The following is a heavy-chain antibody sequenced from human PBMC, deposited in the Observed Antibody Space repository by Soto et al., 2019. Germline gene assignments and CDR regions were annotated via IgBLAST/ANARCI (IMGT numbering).Heavy chain of an antibody. D-gene: IGHD3-10*01. CDR3: ARDGSGSYNDH. J-gene: IGHJ5*02. V-gene: IGHV1-3*01. CDR1: GYTFTSYA. CDR2: ISGGSGNT. Sequence: ASVKVSCKASGYTFTSYAMHWVRQAPGQRLEWMGWISGGSGNTKYSQKFQGRVTITRDTSASTAYMELSSLRSEDTAVYYCARDGSGSYNDHWGQGTLVTVSS.